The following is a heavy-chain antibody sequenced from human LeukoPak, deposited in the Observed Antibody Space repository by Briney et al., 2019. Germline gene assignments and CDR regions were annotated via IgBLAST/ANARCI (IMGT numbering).Heavy chain of an antibody. CDR2: IYYSGST. D-gene: IGHD6-13*01. V-gene: IGHV4-59*01. J-gene: IGHJ4*02. CDR3: ARFSIAAAGFDY. Sequence: SETLSLTCTVSGGSISSYYWSWIRQPPGKGLEWIGYIYYSGSTNYNPSLKSRVTISVDTSKNQFSLKLSSVTAADTAVYYCARFSIAAAGFDYWGQGTLVTVSS. CDR1: GGSISSYY.